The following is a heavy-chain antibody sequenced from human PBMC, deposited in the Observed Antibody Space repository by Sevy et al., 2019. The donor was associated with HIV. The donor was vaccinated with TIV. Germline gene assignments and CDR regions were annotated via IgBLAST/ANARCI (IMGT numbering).Heavy chain of an antibody. CDR1: EIIFTTLG. CDR2: ISYDGRNK. Sequence: GGPLRLSCPVPEIIFTTLGSPWFAQAPGKGLEGVAVISYDGRNKFYGDPVKGRFTISRDNSKNILYLQMNSLRVEDTAVYYCAKDFTGYNGMDVWGQGTMVTVSS. J-gene: IGHJ6*02. CDR3: AKDFTGYNGMDV. D-gene: IGHD3-9*01. V-gene: IGHV3-30*18.